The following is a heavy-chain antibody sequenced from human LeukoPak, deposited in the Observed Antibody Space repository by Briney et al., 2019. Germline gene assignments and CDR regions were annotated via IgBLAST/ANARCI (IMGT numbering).Heavy chain of an antibody. J-gene: IGHJ4*02. CDR1: GGTFSSYA. CDR3: ASYAWELHGVFDY. D-gene: IGHD1-26*01. Sequence: SVKVSCKASGGTFSSYAISWVRQAPGQGLEWMGRIIPIFGTANYAQEFQGRVTITTDESTSTAYMELSSLRSEDTAVYYCASYAWELHGVFDYWGQGTLVTVSS. CDR2: IIPIFGTA. V-gene: IGHV1-69*05.